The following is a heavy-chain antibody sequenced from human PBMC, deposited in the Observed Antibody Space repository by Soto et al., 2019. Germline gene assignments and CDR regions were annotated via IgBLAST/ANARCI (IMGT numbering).Heavy chain of an antibody. CDR3: ARSRRGAYSSGWYSLSGYYNYGIDV. V-gene: IGHV5-51*01. J-gene: IGHJ6*02. CDR2: IYPGDSDT. D-gene: IGHD6-19*01. Sequence: GESLKISCKGSGYSFSSYWIGWVRQMPGKGLECMGIIYPGDSDTRYSPSFQGQVTISADTSISTAYLQWTSLKASDTAMYYCARSRRGAYSSGWYSLSGYYNYGIDVWGQGTKVTVSS. CDR1: GYSFSSYW.